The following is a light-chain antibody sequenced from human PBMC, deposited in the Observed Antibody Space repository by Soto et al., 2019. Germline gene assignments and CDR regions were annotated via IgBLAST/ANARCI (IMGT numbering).Light chain of an antibody. CDR1: SSNIGAGYD. CDR3: QSYDSSLSVVV. V-gene: IGLV1-40*01. CDR2: GNS. Sequence: QSVLTQPPSVSGAPGQGVTISCTGGSSNIGAGYDVHWYQQLPGTAPKLLIYGNSNRPSGVPDRFSGSKSGTSASLAITGLQAEDEADYYCQSYDSSLSVVVFGGGTQLTVL. J-gene: IGLJ2*01.